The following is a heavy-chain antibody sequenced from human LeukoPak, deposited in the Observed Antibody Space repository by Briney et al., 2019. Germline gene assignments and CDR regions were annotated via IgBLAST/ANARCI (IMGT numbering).Heavy chain of an antibody. D-gene: IGHD3-10*01. CDR1: GFTFSSYA. J-gene: IGHJ3*02. CDR2: ISGSGGST. CDR3: AKDRGAQTRLYSIYI. V-gene: IGHV3-23*01. Sequence: PGGSLRLSCAASGFTFSSYAMRWVREAPGKALEWVSAISGSGGSTYYADSVKGRFTIYRDNSKNTLYLQMNSLRAEDRAVYYCAKDRGAQTRLYSIYIWGRGTTVTVSS.